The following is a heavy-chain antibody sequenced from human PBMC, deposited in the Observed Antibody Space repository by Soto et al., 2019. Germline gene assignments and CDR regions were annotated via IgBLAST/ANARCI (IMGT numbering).Heavy chain of an antibody. V-gene: IGHV4-34*01. CDR1: GGYFSGYY. D-gene: IGHD3-22*01. CDR3: AGGDYYHSSGYYFYYYTMDV. J-gene: IGHJ6*02. Sequence: SETLSLTSAVYGGYFSGYYWSWIRQPPGKGLEWIGKINHSGSTNYNPSLKSRVTISVETSKSQFSLKLSSVTAADTAVYYCAGGDYYHSSGYYFYYYTMDVWGQGTTVTVS. CDR2: INHSGST.